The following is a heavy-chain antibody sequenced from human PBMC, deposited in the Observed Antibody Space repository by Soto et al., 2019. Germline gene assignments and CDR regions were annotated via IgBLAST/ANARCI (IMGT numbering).Heavy chain of an antibody. Sequence: GESLKISCKGSGYSFTSYWIGWVRQMPGKGLEWMGIIYPGDSDTRYSPSFQGQVTISADKSISTAYLRWSSLKASDTAMYYCARHRDYGDPLYYGMDVWGQGTTVTVSS. CDR2: IYPGDSDT. J-gene: IGHJ6*02. CDR3: ARHRDYGDPLYYGMDV. D-gene: IGHD4-17*01. V-gene: IGHV5-51*01. CDR1: GYSFTSYW.